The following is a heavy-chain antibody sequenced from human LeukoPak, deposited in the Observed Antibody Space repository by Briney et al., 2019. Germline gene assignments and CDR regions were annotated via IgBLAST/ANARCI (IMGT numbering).Heavy chain of an antibody. J-gene: IGHJ3*02. Sequence: ASVKVSCKASGYTFTSYYMHWVRQAPGQGLEWMGIINPSGGSTSYAQKFQGRVTMTRDTSTSTVYMELSSLRSEDTAVYYCARETIRYHDSSGSDAFDIWGQGTMVTVSS. CDR1: GYTFTSYY. CDR2: INPSGGST. V-gene: IGHV1-46*01. CDR3: ARETIRYHDSSGSDAFDI. D-gene: IGHD3-22*01.